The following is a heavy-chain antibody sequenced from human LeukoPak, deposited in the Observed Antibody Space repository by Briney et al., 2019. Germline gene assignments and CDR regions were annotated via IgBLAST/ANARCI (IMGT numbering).Heavy chain of an antibody. CDR1: GFTFSSYA. D-gene: IGHD3-22*01. CDR3: AKDWGYYDSSGYYYDEVYFDY. Sequence: GSLRLSCAASGFTFSSYAMSWVRQAPGKGLEWVSAISGSGGSTYYADSVKGRFTISRDNSKNTLYLQMNSLRAEDTAVYYCAKDWGYYDSSGYYYDEVYFDYWGQGTLVTVSS. V-gene: IGHV3-23*01. J-gene: IGHJ4*02. CDR2: ISGSGGST.